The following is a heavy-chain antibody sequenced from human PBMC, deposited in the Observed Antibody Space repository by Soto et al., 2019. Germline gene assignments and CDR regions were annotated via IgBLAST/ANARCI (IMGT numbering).Heavy chain of an antibody. V-gene: IGHV5-51*01. Sequence: GESLKISCKGSGYTFTDYWIGWVRQLPGKGLEWMGIIYPGDSDTRYSPSFQGHVTITVDKSTSTAYLQWNTLKASDTAMYYCARHGFYGDYASNYFDPWGQGTLVTVSS. CDR2: IYPGDSDT. D-gene: IGHD4-17*01. J-gene: IGHJ5*02. CDR3: ARHGFYGDYASNYFDP. CDR1: GYTFTDYW.